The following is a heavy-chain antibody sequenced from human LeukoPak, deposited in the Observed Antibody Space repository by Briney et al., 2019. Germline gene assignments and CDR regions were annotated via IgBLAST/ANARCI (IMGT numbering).Heavy chain of an antibody. CDR2: INPNSGGT. CDR3: AKGGPIIVVPATYYMDV. D-gene: IGHD2-2*01. Sequence: GASVKVSCKASGYTFTGYYMHWVRQAPGQGLEWMGWINPNSGGTNYAQKFQGRVTMTRDTSISTAYMELSRLRADDTAVYYCAKGGPIIVVPATYYMDVWGKGTTVTVSS. J-gene: IGHJ6*03. CDR1: GYTFTGYY. V-gene: IGHV1-2*02.